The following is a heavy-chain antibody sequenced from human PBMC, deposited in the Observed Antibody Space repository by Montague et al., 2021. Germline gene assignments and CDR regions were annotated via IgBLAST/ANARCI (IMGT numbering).Heavy chain of an antibody. CDR1: GGSPGGSFNGHF. CDR2: IIYSGNT. CDR3: ARGPYCSGGDCYKRRRNTWYFGL. D-gene: IGHD2-21*02. Sequence: SETLSLTCAVSGGSPGGSFNGHFWTWIRQPPGTGLEWIGEIIYSGNTNYTPSLKSRVTMSIDTSKNQFSLRLRSVTAADTAVYYCARGPYCSGGDCYKRRRNTWYFGLWGRGTLVTVSS. V-gene: IGHV4-34*01. J-gene: IGHJ2*01.